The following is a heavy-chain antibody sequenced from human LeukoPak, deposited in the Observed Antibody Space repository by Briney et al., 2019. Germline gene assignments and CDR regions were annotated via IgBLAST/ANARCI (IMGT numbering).Heavy chain of an antibody. V-gene: IGHV4-59*12. CDR2: IYYSGST. J-gene: IGHJ4*02. Sequence: SETLSLTCTVSGGSISSYYWSWIRKPPGKGLEWIGYIYYSGSTNYNPSLKSRVTISVDTSKNQFSLKLSSVTAADTAVYYCARLPDYDFWSGLSKSFDYWGQGTLVTVSS. D-gene: IGHD3-3*01. CDR1: GGSISSYY. CDR3: ARLPDYDFWSGLSKSFDY.